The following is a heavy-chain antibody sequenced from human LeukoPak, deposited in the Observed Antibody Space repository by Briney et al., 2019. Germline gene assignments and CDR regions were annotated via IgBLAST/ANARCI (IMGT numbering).Heavy chain of an antibody. J-gene: IGHJ5*02. CDR1: GFTFSSYA. V-gene: IGHV3-30-3*01. Sequence: PGRSLRLSCAASGFTFSSYAMHWVRQAPGKGLEWVAVISYDGSNKYYADSVKGRFTISRDNSKNTLYLQMNSLRAEDTAIYYCAKDHHYYGSGSLSRFDPWGQGTLVTVSS. CDR3: AKDHHYYGSGSLSRFDP. CDR2: ISYDGSNK. D-gene: IGHD3-10*01.